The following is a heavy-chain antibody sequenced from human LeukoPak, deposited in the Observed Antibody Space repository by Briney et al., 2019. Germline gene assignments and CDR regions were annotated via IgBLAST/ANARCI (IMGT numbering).Heavy chain of an antibody. J-gene: IGHJ4*02. V-gene: IGHV3-15*01. CDR3: TTGNVVVPAAISG. D-gene: IGHD2-2*01. Sequence: GGSLRLSCAASGFTFNNAWMSWVRQAPGKGLEWVGRIKSKTDGGTTDYAAPVKGRFTISRDDSKNTLYLQMNSLKTEDTAVYYCTTGNVVVPAAISGWGEATLVTVSS. CDR1: GFTFNNAW. CDR2: IKSKTDGGTT.